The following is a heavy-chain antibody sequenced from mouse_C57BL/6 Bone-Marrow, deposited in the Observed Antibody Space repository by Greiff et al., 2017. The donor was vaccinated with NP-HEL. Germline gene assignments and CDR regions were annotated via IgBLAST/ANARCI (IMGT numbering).Heavy chain of an antibody. CDR1: GYTFTSYW. V-gene: IGHV1-5*01. J-gene: IGHJ2*01. D-gene: IGHD1-1*01. CDR3: TRWDYYGSSDYFDY. Sequence: VQLQQSGTVLARPGASVKMSCKTSGYTFTSYWMHWVKQRPGQGLEWRGAIYPGNSDTSYNQKFKGKAKLTAVTSASTAYMELSSLTNEDSAVYYCTRWDYYGSSDYFDYWGQGTTLTVSS. CDR2: IYPGNSDT.